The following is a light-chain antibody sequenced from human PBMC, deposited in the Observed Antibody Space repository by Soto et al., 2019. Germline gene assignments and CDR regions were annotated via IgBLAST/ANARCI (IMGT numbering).Light chain of an antibody. V-gene: IGLV2-14*01. Sequence: QSALTQPASVSGSPGQSIAISCTGSSSDVGFYNYVSWYQQHPGEVPKLIIFEVSNRPSGVSNRFSGSKSGNTASLTISGLQAEDEAAYYCSSYTTRSTRVFGTGTKVTVL. J-gene: IGLJ1*01. CDR1: SSDVGFYNY. CDR3: SSYTTRSTRV. CDR2: EVS.